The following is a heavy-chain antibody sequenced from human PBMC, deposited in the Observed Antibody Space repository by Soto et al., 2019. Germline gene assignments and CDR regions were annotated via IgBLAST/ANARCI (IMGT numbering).Heavy chain of an antibody. CDR1: GGTFSSYA. Sequence: QVQLVQSGAEVKKPGSSVKVSCKASGGTFSSYAISWVRQAPGQGLEWMGGIIPIFGTANYAQKFQGRVTITADESPSTAYRELSSLRSEDPAVYYCSRDVIAAAGTAGWGQGTLVTVSS. D-gene: IGHD6-13*01. J-gene: IGHJ4*02. V-gene: IGHV1-69*12. CDR3: SRDVIAAAGTAG. CDR2: IIPIFGTA.